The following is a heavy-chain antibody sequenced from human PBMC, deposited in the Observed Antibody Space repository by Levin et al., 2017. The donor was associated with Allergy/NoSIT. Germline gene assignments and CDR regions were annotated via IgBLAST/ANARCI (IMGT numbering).Heavy chain of an antibody. D-gene: IGHD6-19*01. V-gene: IGHV6-1*01. CDR1: GDSVSSVTTA. CDR3: ARGAAGWDV. Sequence: SQTLSLTCGISGDSVSSVTTAWNWIRQSPSRGLEWLGRTYYRSKWYYDYALSVKSRLVISPDTSENHFSLQLKSVTPDDTAVYYCARGAAGWDVWGQGIQVTVSS. CDR2: TYYRSKWYY. J-gene: IGHJ4*02.